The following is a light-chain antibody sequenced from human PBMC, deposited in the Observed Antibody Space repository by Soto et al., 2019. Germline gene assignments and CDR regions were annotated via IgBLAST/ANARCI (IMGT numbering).Light chain of an antibody. Sequence: DIQLTQSPSCLSASVGDTVTSSCLASQTVSRYLNWYQQKSGTAPKLLIYAASTLHTGVPSRFSGRGSGTDFTLTINNLQREDFADYFCQQTYSNLWTFGQGTKVDIK. V-gene: IGKV1-39*01. J-gene: IGKJ1*01. CDR3: QQTYSNLWT. CDR2: AAS. CDR1: QTVSRY.